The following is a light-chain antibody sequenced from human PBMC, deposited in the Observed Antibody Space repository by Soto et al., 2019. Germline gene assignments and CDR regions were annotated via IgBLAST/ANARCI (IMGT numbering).Light chain of an antibody. CDR1: SSDVGGYNY. CDR2: EVS. V-gene: IGLV2-14*01. CDR3: SSYTITSTVI. J-gene: IGLJ2*01. Sequence: QAVVTQPASVSGSPGQSITISCTGTSSDVGGYNYVSWYQQHPGKAPKLMIYEVSNRPSGVSNRFSGSKSDNTASLTISGLQAEDEADYYCSSYTITSTVIFGGGTKVTVL.